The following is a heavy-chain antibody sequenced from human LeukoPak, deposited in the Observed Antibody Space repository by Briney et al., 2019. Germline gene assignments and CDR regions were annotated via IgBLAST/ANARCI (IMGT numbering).Heavy chain of an antibody. D-gene: IGHD3-16*01. Sequence: SETLSLTCTVSGGSISSSTYYWGWIRQPPGKGLEWIGAIYYTGATYCNPSLRSRVTVSVDTSKNHFSLNLRSVTAADTALYYCASAPRQASIGGLDYWGQGTLVTVSS. V-gene: IGHV4-39*02. CDR3: ASAPRQASIGGLDY. J-gene: IGHJ4*02. CDR1: GGSISSSTYY. CDR2: IYYTGAT.